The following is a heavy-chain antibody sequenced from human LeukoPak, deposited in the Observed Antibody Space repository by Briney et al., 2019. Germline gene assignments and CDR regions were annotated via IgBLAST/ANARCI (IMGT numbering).Heavy chain of an antibody. D-gene: IGHD2-15*01. CDR2: INPNSGGT. Sequence: ASVKVSCKASGYTFTGYYMHWVRQAPGQGLEWMGWINPNSGGTNYAQKFQGRVTMTRDTSISTAYMELSRLRSDDTAVYYCARTIVAVVVFEPFDYWGQGTLVTVSS. J-gene: IGHJ4*02. CDR1: GYTFTGYY. V-gene: IGHV1-2*02. CDR3: ARTIVAVVVFEPFDY.